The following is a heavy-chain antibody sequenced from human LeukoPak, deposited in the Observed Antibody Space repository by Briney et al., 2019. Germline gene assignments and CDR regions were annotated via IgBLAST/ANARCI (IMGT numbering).Heavy chain of an antibody. CDR2: ISAGKGNT. CDR3: AKDDDWLRFEH. J-gene: IGHJ4*02. Sequence: GGSLRLSCGASASTLSTYAMSWVRQAPGKGLEWVSGISAGKGNTYYADSVKGRFTISRDNSNHMLYLQMNSLIAEDTAIYYCAKDDDWLRFEHWGRGTPVSVSS. CDR1: ASTLSTYA. D-gene: IGHD5-12*01. V-gene: IGHV3-23*01.